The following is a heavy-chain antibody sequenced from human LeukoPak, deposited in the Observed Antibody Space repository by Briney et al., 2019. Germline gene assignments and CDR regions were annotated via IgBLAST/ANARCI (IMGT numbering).Heavy chain of an antibody. V-gene: IGHV4-39*01. CDR1: GGSISSSSYY. D-gene: IGHD4-17*01. CDR3: ARNGRPTVTRYYSWFDP. J-gene: IGHJ5*02. Sequence: PSETLSLTCTVSGGSISSSSYYWGWIRQPPGKGLEWIGSIYYSGSTYYNPSLKSRITISVDTSKNQFSLKLSSVTAADTAVYYCARNGRPTVTRYYSWFDPWGQGTLVTVSS. CDR2: IYYSGST.